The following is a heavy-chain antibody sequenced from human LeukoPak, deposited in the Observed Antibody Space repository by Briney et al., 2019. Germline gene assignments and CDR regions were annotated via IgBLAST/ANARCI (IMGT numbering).Heavy chain of an antibody. CDR1: GFTFSSYS. Sequence: GGSLRLSCAASGFTFSSYSMNWVRQAPGKGLEWVSGISWNSGSIGYADSVKGRFTISRDNAKNSLYLQMNSLRAEDTALYYCAKDSAYYYDSSGPPHAFDIWGQGTMVTVSS. V-gene: IGHV3-9*01. CDR3: AKDSAYYYDSSGPPHAFDI. J-gene: IGHJ3*02. CDR2: ISWNSGSI. D-gene: IGHD3-22*01.